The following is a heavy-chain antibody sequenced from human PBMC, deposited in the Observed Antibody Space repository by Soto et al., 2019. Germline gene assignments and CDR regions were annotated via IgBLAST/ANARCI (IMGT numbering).Heavy chain of an antibody. CDR2: IYYSGST. CDR3: ARDGPLAPGDYYYYGMDV. J-gene: IGHJ6*02. Sequence: ASETLSLTCTVSGGSISSGGYYWSWIRQHPGKGLEWIGYIYYSGSTYYNPSLKSRVTISVDTSKNQFSLKLSSVTAADTAVYYCARDGPLAPGDYYYYGMDVWGQGTTVTVSS. V-gene: IGHV4-31*03. CDR1: GGSISSGGYY. D-gene: IGHD4-17*01.